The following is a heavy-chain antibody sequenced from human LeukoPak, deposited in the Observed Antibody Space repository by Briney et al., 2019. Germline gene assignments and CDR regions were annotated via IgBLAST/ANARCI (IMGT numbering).Heavy chain of an antibody. CDR3: ARAGWFGELNPTLSD. V-gene: IGHV1-2*04. Sequence: ASVKVSCKASGYTVTGYYMHWVRQAPGQGLEWMGWINPNSGGTNYAQKFQGWVTMTRDTSISTAYMELSRLRSDDTAVYYCARAGWFGELNPTLSDWGQGTLVTVSS. D-gene: IGHD3-10*01. CDR1: GYTVTGYY. J-gene: IGHJ4*02. CDR2: INPNSGGT.